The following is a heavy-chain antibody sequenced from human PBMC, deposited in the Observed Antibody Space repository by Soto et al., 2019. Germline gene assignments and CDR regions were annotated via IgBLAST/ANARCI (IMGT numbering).Heavy chain of an antibody. D-gene: IGHD1-1*01. CDR3: ARDRTTLYYYYGMDV. Sequence: QVQLVQSGAEVKKPGASVKVSCKASGYTFTSYYMHWVRQAPGQGLEWMGWISAYNGNTNYAQKLQGRVTMTTDTSTSTAYMELRSLRSDDTAVYYCARDRTTLYYYYGMDVWGQGTTVTVSS. V-gene: IGHV1-18*04. CDR2: ISAYNGNT. J-gene: IGHJ6*02. CDR1: GYTFTSYY.